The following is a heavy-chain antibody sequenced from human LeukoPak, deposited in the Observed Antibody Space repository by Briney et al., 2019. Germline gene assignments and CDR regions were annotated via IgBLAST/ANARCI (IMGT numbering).Heavy chain of an antibody. CDR2: IWYDGSNK. J-gene: IGHJ4*02. Sequence: PGGSLRLSCAASGFTFSSYGMHWVRQAPGKGLEWVAVIWYDGSNKYYADSVKGRFTISSDNSKNTLYLEMNSLRAEDTAVYYCAKDGIAAAGTGFDYWGQGTLVTVSS. V-gene: IGHV3-33*06. CDR3: AKDGIAAAGTGFDY. CDR1: GFTFSSYG. D-gene: IGHD6-13*01.